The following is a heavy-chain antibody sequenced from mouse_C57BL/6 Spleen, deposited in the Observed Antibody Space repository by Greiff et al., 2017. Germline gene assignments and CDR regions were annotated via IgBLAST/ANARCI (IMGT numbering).Heavy chain of an antibody. J-gene: IGHJ3*01. CDR2: IYPGDGDT. D-gene: IGHD2-3*01. CDR3: AREEDGYYAY. V-gene: IGHV1-82*01. Sequence: VQLQQSGPELVKPGASVKISCKASGYAFSSSWMNWVKQRPGKGLEWIGRIYPGDGDTNYNGKFKGKATLTADKSSSTAYMQLSSLTSEDSAVYFCAREEDGYYAYWGQGTLVNVSA. CDR1: GYAFSSSW.